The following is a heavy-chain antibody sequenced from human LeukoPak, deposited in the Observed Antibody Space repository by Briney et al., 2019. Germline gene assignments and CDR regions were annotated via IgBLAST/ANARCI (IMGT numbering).Heavy chain of an antibody. CDR2: IYYSGST. CDR1: GGSISSGGYY. Sequence: PSETLSLTCTVSGGSISSGGYYWSWIRQHPGKGLEWIGYIYYSGSTYYNPSLKSRVTISVDTSKNQFSLKLSSVTAADTAVYYCARVGTFGGVPFDYWGQGTLVTVSS. D-gene: IGHD3-16*01. V-gene: IGHV4-31*03. CDR3: ARVGTFGGVPFDY. J-gene: IGHJ4*02.